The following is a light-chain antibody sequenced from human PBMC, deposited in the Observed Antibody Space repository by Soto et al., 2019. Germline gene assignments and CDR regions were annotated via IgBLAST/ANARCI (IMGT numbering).Light chain of an antibody. CDR1: SSDVGSYTL. J-gene: IGLJ2*01. Sequence: QSVLTQPASVSGSPGQSITISCTGTSSDVGSYTLVSWYQQHPGKAPKLMIYEGSKRPSGVSNRFSGSKSGNTASLTISGLQAEEEADYYCCSYAGSSTLVFGGGTKVTVL. V-gene: IGLV2-23*01. CDR3: CSYAGSSTLV. CDR2: EGS.